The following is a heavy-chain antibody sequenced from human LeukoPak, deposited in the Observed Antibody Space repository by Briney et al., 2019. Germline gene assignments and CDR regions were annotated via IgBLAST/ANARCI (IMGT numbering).Heavy chain of an antibody. CDR2: ISGSGGST. V-gene: IGHV3-23*01. CDR1: GFTFSSYG. D-gene: IGHD6-6*01. CDR3: ARDSSSSFSN. J-gene: IGHJ4*02. Sequence: GGTLRLSCAASGFTFSSYGMSWVRQAPGKGLEWVSAISGSGGSTYYADSVKGRFTISRDNAKNSLYLQMNSLRAEDTAVYYCARDSSSSFSNWGQGTLVTVSS.